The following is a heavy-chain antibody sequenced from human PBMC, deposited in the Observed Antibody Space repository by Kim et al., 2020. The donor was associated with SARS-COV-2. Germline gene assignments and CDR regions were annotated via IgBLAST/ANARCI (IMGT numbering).Heavy chain of an antibody. J-gene: IGHJ2*01. CDR2: IFYSGST. V-gene: IGHV4-39*01. CDR3: ARHSKSVQGTSWYFDF. Sequence: SETLSLTCTVSGGSVTTASYYWALIRQPPGKGLEWIGSIFYSGSTYNNPSLKSRVTISVDKSKNQFALTLSSVTAADTAVYYCARHSKSVQGTSWYFDFWGRGTLVTVSS. D-gene: IGHD1-1*01. CDR1: GGSVTTASYY.